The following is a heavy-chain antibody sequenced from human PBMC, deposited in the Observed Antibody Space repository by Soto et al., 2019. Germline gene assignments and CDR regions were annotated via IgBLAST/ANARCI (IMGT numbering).Heavy chain of an antibody. D-gene: IGHD6-13*01. Sequence: QVQLQESGPGLVKPSETLSLTCTVSGGSVSSGSYYWSWIRQPPGKGLEWIGYIYYSGNTNYNPSLKSRVTISVDTSKNQFSLKLSSVTAADTAVYYCARDSGGIAAAGMGGMDVWGQGTTVTVSS. V-gene: IGHV4-61*01. CDR1: GGSVSSGSYY. J-gene: IGHJ6*02. CDR2: IYYSGNT. CDR3: ARDSGGIAAAGMGGMDV.